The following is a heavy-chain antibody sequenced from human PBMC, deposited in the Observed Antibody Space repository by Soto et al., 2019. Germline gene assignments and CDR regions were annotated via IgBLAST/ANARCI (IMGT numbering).Heavy chain of an antibody. D-gene: IGHD1-1*01. CDR2: ISGSGGST. V-gene: IGHV3-23*01. CDR3: AKNAGTS. Sequence: GGSLRLSCAASGFSFSSNEMTWARQAPERGLEWVSTISGSGGSTYYADSVTGRFTISRDNSKNTMFLQMNSLRAEDTAIYYCAKNAGTSWGQGTLVTVSS. J-gene: IGHJ5*02. CDR1: GFSFSSNE.